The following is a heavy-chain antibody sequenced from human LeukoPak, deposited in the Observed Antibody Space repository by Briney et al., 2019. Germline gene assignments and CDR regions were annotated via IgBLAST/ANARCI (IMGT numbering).Heavy chain of an antibody. V-gene: IGHV3-23*01. CDR3: AKGNCRGTSCYSDY. CDR1: GFTFSSYA. Sequence: PGGSLRLSCAASGFTFSSYAMSWVRQAPGKGLEWVSAISGSGGSTYYADSVKGRFTISRDNSKNTLYLQMSSLRAEDTAVYYCAKGNCRGTSCYSDYWGQGTLVTVSS. J-gene: IGHJ4*02. CDR2: ISGSGGST. D-gene: IGHD2-2*02.